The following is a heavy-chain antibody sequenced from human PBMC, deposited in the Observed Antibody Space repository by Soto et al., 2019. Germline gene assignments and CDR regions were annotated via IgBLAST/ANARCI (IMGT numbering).Heavy chain of an antibody. Sequence: PGGSLRLSCVASGFSFNKYAMIWVRQAPGKGQEWVSGITGSGNTIEYTASVKGRFTISRDNSKNTVYLQMDGLRAEDTAMYYCEKDDVAGDGLWIVSDWGQGIQVTVYS. CDR2: ITGSGNTI. CDR3: EKDDVAGDGLWIVSD. CDR1: GFSFNKYA. V-gene: IGHV3-23*01. D-gene: IGHD2-15*01. J-gene: IGHJ4*02.